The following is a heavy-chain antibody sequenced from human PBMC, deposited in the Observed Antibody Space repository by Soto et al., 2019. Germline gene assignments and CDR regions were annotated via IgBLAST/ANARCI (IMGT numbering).Heavy chain of an antibody. V-gene: IGHV4-39*01. CDR2: IYYSGST. J-gene: IGHJ4*02. CDR3: ACGYSSGWYQTPFDY. CDR1: GGSISSSSYY. Sequence: QLQLQESGPGLVKPSETLSLTCTVSGGSISSSSYYWGWIRQPPGKGLEWIGSIYYSGSTYYNPSLKSRVTISVDTSKNQFSLKLSSVTAADTAVYYCACGYSSGWYQTPFDYWGQGTLVTVSS. D-gene: IGHD6-19*01.